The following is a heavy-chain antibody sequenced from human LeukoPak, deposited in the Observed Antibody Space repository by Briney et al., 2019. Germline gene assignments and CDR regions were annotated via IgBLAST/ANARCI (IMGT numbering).Heavy chain of an antibody. D-gene: IGHD2-2*01. Sequence: SETLSLTCTVSGGSISSSSYYWGWIRQPPGKGLEWIGYIYHSGSTYYNPSLKSRVTISVDRSKNQFSLKLSSVTAADTAVYYCARRGRYCSSTSCYFSYWGQGTLVTVSS. CDR1: GGSISSSSYY. CDR2: IYHSGST. J-gene: IGHJ4*02. CDR3: ARRGRYCSSTSCYFSY. V-gene: IGHV4-39*07.